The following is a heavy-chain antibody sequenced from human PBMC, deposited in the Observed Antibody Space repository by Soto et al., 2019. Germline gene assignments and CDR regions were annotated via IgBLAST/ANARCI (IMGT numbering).Heavy chain of an antibody. J-gene: IGHJ4*02. CDR3: ARDGGGGYELVGVDY. CDR2: INTNTGNP. CDR1: GYTFTSYA. Sequence: ASVKVSCKASGYTFTSYAMNWVRQAPGQGLEWMGWINTNTGNPTYAQGFTGRFVFSLDTSVSTAYLQICSLKAEDTAVYYCARDGGGGYELVGVDYWGQGTLVTVSS. D-gene: IGHD5-12*01. V-gene: IGHV7-4-1*01.